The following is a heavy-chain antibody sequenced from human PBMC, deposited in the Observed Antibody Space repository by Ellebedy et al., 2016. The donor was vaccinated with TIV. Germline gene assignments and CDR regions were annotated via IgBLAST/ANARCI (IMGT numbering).Heavy chain of an antibody. CDR2: IYYSGST. CDR1: GGSISNYY. CDR3: AKGVTTVGWVDY. J-gene: IGHJ4*02. V-gene: IGHV4-59*01. Sequence: SETLSLTCTVSGGSISNYYWSWIRQPPGRGLECIGYIYYSGSTNYNPSLKSRVTMSVDTSKNQFSLRLSSVTAADTAVYYCAKGVTTVGWVDYWGQGTLVTVSS. D-gene: IGHD4-11*01.